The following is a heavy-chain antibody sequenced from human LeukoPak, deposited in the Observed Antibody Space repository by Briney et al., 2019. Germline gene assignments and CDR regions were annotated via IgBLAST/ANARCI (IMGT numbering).Heavy chain of an antibody. CDR3: AREGAGSGSYFDY. Sequence: SVKVSCKASGGTFSSYAISWVRQAPGQGLERMGGIIPIFGTANYAQKFQGRVTITTDESTSTAYMELSSLRSEDTAVYYCAREGAGSGSYFDYWGQGTLVTVSS. V-gene: IGHV1-69*05. CDR2: IIPIFGTA. J-gene: IGHJ4*02. D-gene: IGHD1-26*01. CDR1: GGTFSSYA.